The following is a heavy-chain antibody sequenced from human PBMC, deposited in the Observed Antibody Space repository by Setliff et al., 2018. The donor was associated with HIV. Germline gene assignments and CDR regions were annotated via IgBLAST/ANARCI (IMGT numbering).Heavy chain of an antibody. Sequence: GGSLRLSCAASGFTFSTYSMNWVRQAPGKGLEWVSSISSSSNYIYYADSVKGRFTISRDNAKNSLYLQMNSLRPEDTAVYYCAKDRSVRDYNYHYLDVWGKGTTVTVSS. CDR1: GFTFSTYS. J-gene: IGHJ6*03. CDR3: AKDRSVRDYNYHYLDV. D-gene: IGHD2-15*01. CDR2: ISSSSNYI. V-gene: IGHV3-21*01.